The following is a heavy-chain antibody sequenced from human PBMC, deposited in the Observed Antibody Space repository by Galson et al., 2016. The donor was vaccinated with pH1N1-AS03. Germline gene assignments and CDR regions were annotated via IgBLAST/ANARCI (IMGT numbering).Heavy chain of an antibody. CDR3: ASAPRGSGSSYYFDY. Sequence: LRLSCAASGFTFSTYWMSWVRQAPGKGLEWVANIKPDGSEKYYVDSVKGRFTISRDNAKNSLYLQMNSLRAEDTAVYYCASAPRGSGSSYYFDYWGQGTLVTVSS. J-gene: IGHJ4*02. V-gene: IGHV3-7*03. CDR2: IKPDGSEK. CDR1: GFTFSTYW. D-gene: IGHD6-6*01.